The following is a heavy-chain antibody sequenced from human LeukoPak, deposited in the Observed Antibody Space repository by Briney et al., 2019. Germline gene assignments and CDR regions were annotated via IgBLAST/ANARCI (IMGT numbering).Heavy chain of an antibody. CDR1: GFTFSSYS. V-gene: IGHV3-21*01. CDR3: ARDRPITVTTSFDY. D-gene: IGHD4-17*01. J-gene: IGHJ4*02. Sequence: PGGSLRLSCAASGFTFSSYSMNWVRQAPGKGLEWVSSISSSSNNIYYAESAKGRCTICRDNPKNTLYLQMNSLRAEDTAVYYCARDRPITVTTSFDYWGQGTLVTVSS. CDR2: ISSSSNNI.